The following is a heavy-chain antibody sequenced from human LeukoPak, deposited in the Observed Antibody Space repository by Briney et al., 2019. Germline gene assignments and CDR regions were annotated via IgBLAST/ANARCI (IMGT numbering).Heavy chain of an antibody. Sequence: SETLPLTCTVSGGSISSLSYYWSWIRQPAGKGLEWIGRIYTSGNTNYNPSLKSRVTISVDTSKNQFSLKLSSVTAADTAVYYCARGRVAAPRIHFDYWGQGTLVTVSS. CDR3: ARGRVAAPRIHFDY. CDR2: IYTSGNT. CDR1: GGSISSLSYY. J-gene: IGHJ4*02. V-gene: IGHV4-61*02. D-gene: IGHD6-6*01.